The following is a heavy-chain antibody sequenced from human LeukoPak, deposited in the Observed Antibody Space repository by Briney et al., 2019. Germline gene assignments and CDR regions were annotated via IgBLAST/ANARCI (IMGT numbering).Heavy chain of an antibody. D-gene: IGHD6-13*01. CDR3: ERSSGYSSSWTNYSYYYGMDV. V-gene: IGHV1-18*01. Sequence: AAVKVSCKASGYTFTIYGISWVRQAPGQGLEWMGWISAYNGNTNYAQKLQGRVTITTDTATNTAHMDLRSLRSDDTAVYYCERSSGYSSSWTNYSYYYGMDVWGQGTTVTVSS. CDR1: GYTFTIYG. J-gene: IGHJ6*01. CDR2: ISAYNGNT.